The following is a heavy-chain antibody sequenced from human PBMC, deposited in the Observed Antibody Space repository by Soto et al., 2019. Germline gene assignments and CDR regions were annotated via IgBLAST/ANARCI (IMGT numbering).Heavy chain of an antibody. CDR3: ARAQWDYYYGMDV. CDR2: IIPILGIA. CDR1: GGTFSSYT. Sequence: QVQLVQSGAEVKKPGSSVKVSCKASGGTFSSYTISWVRQAPGQGLEWMGRIIPILGIANYAHKFQGRVTITAHKSTSTAYMELSSLRSEDTAVYYCARAQWDYYYGMDVWGQGTTVTVSS. J-gene: IGHJ6*02. D-gene: IGHD1-26*01. V-gene: IGHV1-69*02.